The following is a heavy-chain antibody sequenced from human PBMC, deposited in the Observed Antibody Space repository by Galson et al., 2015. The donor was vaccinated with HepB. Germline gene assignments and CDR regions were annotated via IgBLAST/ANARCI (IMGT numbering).Heavy chain of an antibody. Sequence: SLRLSCAASGFTFSGHWMHWVRQTPGKGLVWVSRISTDGSSTTYADSVKGRFTISRDNAKNTLYLQMNSLRAEDTAVYYCARLGPHYHYYMDVWGKGTTVTVSS. CDR3: ARLGPHYHYYMDV. D-gene: IGHD3-16*01. CDR2: ISTDGSST. V-gene: IGHV3-74*01. J-gene: IGHJ6*03. CDR1: GFTFSGHW.